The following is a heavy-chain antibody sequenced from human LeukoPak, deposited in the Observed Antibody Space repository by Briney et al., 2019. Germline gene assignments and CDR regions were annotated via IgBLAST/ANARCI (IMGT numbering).Heavy chain of an antibody. CDR3: AKGGSYAPLDY. CDR1: GFTFSNSA. D-gene: IGHD1-26*01. CDR2: ISSSGSDT. V-gene: IGHV3-23*01. Sequence: GESLKISCAASGFTFSNSAMTWVRQAPGKGLEWVSAISSSGSDTIYTDSVKDRFTISRDNSKNTLYLQMNTLRAEDTAVYYCAKGGSYAPLDYWGQGTLVTVSS. J-gene: IGHJ4*02.